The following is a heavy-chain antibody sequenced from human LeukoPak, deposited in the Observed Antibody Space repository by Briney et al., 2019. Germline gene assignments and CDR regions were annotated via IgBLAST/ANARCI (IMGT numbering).Heavy chain of an antibody. J-gene: IGHJ4*02. CDR1: GGSFSGYY. D-gene: IGHD3-16*02. CDR2: INHSGST. V-gene: IGHV4-34*01. CDR3: ARGSGHYDYIWGSYRYAKFDY. Sequence: SETLSLTCAVYGGSFSGYYWSWIRQPPGKGLEWIGEINHSGSTNYNPSLKSRVTISVDTSKNQFSLKLSSVTAAVTAVYYCARGSGHYDYIWGSYRYAKFDYWGQGTLVTVSS.